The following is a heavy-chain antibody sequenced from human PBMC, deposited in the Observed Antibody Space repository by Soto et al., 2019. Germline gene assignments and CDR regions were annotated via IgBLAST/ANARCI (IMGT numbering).Heavy chain of an antibody. J-gene: IGHJ6*03. CDR1: GGSISSYY. CDR3: ARRGAAGDYMDV. Sequence: SETLSLTCTVSGGSISSYYWSWIRQPPGKGLEWIGYIYYSGSTNYNPSLKSRVTISVDTSKNQFSLKLSSVTAADTAVYYCARRGAAGDYMDVWGKGTTVTVSS. D-gene: IGHD6-13*01. CDR2: IYYSGST. V-gene: IGHV4-59*08.